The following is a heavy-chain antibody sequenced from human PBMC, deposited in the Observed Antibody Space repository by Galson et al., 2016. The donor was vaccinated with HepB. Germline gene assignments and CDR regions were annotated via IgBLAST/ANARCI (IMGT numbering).Heavy chain of an antibody. CDR2: ISSSSRYT. V-gene: IGHV3-11*05. D-gene: IGHD3-10*01. Sequence: SLRLSCAASGFTFSDYYMSWVRQAPGKGLEWVSYISSSSRYTNYADSVKGRFTISRDNAKKSLYLQMNSLRAEDTAVYYCAGGYNYGSVSQAFFREPYYYYDGMDVWGQGTTVTVSS. CDR3: AGGYNYGSVSQAFFREPYYYYDGMDV. CDR1: GFTFSDYY. J-gene: IGHJ6*02.